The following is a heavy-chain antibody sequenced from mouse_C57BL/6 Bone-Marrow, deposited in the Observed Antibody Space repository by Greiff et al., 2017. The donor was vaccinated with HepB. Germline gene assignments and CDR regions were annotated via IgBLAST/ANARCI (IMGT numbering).Heavy chain of an antibody. J-gene: IGHJ4*01. V-gene: IGHV1-53*01. CDR1: GYTFTSYW. D-gene: IGHD1-1*01. CDR2: INPSNGGT. Sequence: QVQLQQPGTELVKPGASVKLSCKASGYTFTSYWMHWVKQRPGQGLEWIGNINPSNGGTNYNEKFKSKATLTVDKSSSTAYMQLSSLTSEDSAVYYCARKHYYGSSYGGAMDYWGQGTSVTVSS. CDR3: ARKHYYGSSYGGAMDY.